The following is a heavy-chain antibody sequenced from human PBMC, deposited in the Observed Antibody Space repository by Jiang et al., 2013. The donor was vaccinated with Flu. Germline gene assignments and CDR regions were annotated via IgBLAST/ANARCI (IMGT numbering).Heavy chain of an antibody. CDR1: GGSISSSNW. CDR2: IYHSGST. Sequence: GPGLVKPSGTLSLTCAVSGGSISSSNWWSWVRQPPGKGLEWIGEIYHSGSTNYNPSLKSRVTISVDKSKNQFSLKLSSVTAADTAVYYCARDLGGEERYCSGGSCYWYYYYGMDVWGQGTTVTVSS. V-gene: IGHV4-4*02. CDR3: ARDLGGEERYCSGGSCYWYYYYGMDV. D-gene: IGHD2-15*01. J-gene: IGHJ6*02.